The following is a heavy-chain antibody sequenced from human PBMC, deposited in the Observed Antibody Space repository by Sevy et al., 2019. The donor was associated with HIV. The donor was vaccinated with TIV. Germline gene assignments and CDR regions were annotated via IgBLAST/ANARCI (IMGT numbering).Heavy chain of an antibody. CDR2: ISETGSYI. CDR3: ARWDADRRWYFDY. V-gene: IGHV3-21*01. J-gene: IGHJ4*02. Sequence: GGSLRLSCAASGFTFSSYSMNWVRQAPGKGLEWVSSISETGSYIYHADSVKGGFTISRDNTKNTLYRQMNSLRAEDTAVYYCARWDADRRWYFDYWGQGTLVTVSS. D-gene: IGHD1-26*01. CDR1: GFTFSSYS.